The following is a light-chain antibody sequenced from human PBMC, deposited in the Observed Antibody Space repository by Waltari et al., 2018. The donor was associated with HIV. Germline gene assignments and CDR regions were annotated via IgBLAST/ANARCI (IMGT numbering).Light chain of an antibody. V-gene: IGKV1-13*02. CDR2: DAS. CDR1: QGISSA. J-gene: IGKJ3*01. Sequence: AIQLTQSPSSLSASVGDRVTIPCRASQGISSALAWYQQKPGKAPKLLICDASSLESGVPSRFSGSGSGTDFTLTISSLQPEDFATYYCQQFNSYLTFGPGTKVDIK. CDR3: QQFNSYLT.